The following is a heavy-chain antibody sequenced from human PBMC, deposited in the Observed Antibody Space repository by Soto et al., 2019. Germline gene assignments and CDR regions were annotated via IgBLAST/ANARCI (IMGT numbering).Heavy chain of an antibody. CDR3: TRCSGGSCPLDY. Sequence: EVQLVESGGGLVQPGGSLKLSCAACGFTFSGSAMHWLRQASGKGLEWVGRIRSKANSYATAYAASVKGRFTISRDDSKNTAYLQMNSLKTEDTAVYYCTRCSGGSCPLDYWGQGTLVTVSS. CDR2: IRSKANSYAT. D-gene: IGHD2-15*01. CDR1: GFTFSGSA. V-gene: IGHV3-73*02. J-gene: IGHJ4*02.